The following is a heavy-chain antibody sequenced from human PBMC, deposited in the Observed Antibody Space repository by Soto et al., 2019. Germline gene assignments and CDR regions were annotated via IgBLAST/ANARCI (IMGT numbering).Heavy chain of an antibody. V-gene: IGHV3-66*01. CDR2: IQSGGTT. J-gene: IGHJ6*04. Sequence: GGSLRLSCAAAGFTVSSKYMTWVRQAPGKGLEWVSLIQSGGTTYYADSVKGRFTISRDTSENTLHLQMDSLRVEDTAVYYCARDDVLCDGGRCYGIPLDVWSKGTTVTVSS. D-gene: IGHD2-15*01. CDR3: ARDDVLCDGGRCYGIPLDV. CDR1: GFTVSSKY.